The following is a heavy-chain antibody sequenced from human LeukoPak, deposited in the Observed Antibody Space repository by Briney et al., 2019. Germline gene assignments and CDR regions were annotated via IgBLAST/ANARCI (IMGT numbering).Heavy chain of an antibody. D-gene: IGHD4-17*01. CDR1: GGSFSGYY. Sequence: SETLSLTCAVYGGSFSGYYWSWIRQPPGKGLEWIGSIYYSGSTYYNPSLKSRVTISVDTSKNQFSLKLSSVTAADTAVYYCAGHSPTTVTTPFDYWGQGTLVTVSS. J-gene: IGHJ4*02. CDR2: IYYSGST. V-gene: IGHV4-34*01. CDR3: AGHSPTTVTTPFDY.